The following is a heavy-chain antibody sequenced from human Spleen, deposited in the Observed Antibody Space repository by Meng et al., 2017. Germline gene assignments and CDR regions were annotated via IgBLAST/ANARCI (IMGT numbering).Heavy chain of an antibody. Sequence: SETLSLTCTVSGGSISSGSYYWSWIRQPPGKGLEWIGYVYYSGSTNYNPSLKSRVTISVDTSKNQFSLKLSSVTAADTAVYYCAKIDYYDSSGYPQGSPHYFDYWGQGTLVTVSS. CDR2: VYYSGST. CDR1: GGSISSGSYY. D-gene: IGHD3-22*01. V-gene: IGHV4-61*01. CDR3: AKIDYYDSSGYPQGSPHYFDY. J-gene: IGHJ4*02.